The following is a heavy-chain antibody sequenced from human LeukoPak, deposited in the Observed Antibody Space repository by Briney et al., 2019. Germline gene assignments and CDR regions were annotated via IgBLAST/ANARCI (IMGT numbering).Heavy chain of an antibody. CDR3: ARDVSHGEQLDPFDY. CDR2: ISAYNGNT. J-gene: IGHJ4*02. D-gene: IGHD6-13*01. Sequence: EASVKVSCKASGYTFTSYGISWVRQAPGQGLEWMGWISAYNGNTNYAQKLQGRVTMTTDTSTSTAYMELSSLRSEDTAVYYCARDVSHGEQLDPFDYWGQGTLVTVSS. V-gene: IGHV1-18*01. CDR1: GYTFTSYG.